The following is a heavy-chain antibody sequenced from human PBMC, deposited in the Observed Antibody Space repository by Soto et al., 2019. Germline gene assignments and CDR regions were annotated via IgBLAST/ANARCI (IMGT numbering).Heavy chain of an antibody. D-gene: IGHD2-2*01. V-gene: IGHV3-33*01. CDR1: TFTFSSYG. CDR2: VWFDGSDK. Sequence: QVQLVESGGGVVQPGRSLRLSCAASTFTFSSYGMHWVRQAPGKGLEWVALVWFDGSDKYYTDSVKGRFTISRDNSKNHLYLQMDSLRAEDTAVYYCARLYCSSSSCYSVGAFDIWGQGTMVTVSS. J-gene: IGHJ3*02. CDR3: ARLYCSSSSCYSVGAFDI.